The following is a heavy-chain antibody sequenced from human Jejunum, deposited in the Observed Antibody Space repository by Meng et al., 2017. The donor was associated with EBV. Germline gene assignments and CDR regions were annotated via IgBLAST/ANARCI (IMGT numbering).Heavy chain of an antibody. D-gene: IGHD3-3*01. CDR1: GDYIGSSNW. Sequence: QGQREEAGQEVGTPYGTLSRTCAVSGDYIGSSNWWSWVRQPPGKGLEWIGEIYHSGSTNYNPSLKSRVTISVDKSKNQFSLKLSSVTAADTAVYYCARYGSGYFPALWYWGQGTLVTVSS. CDR3: ARYGSGYFPALWY. CDR2: IYHSGST. J-gene: IGHJ4*02. V-gene: IGHV4-4*02.